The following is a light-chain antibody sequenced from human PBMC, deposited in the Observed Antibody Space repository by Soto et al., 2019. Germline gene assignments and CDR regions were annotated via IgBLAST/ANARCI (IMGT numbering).Light chain of an antibody. J-gene: IGLJ2*01. CDR1: SSDVGGYNY. V-gene: IGLV2-11*01. CDR3: CSYAGSYTLRVV. CDR2: DVS. Sequence: QSALTQPRSVSGSPGQSVTISCTGTSSDVGGYNYVSWYQQHPGKAPKLMIEDVSKRPSGVPDRFSGSKSGNTASLTISGLKAEDEADYYCCSYAGSYTLRVVFGGGTQLTVL.